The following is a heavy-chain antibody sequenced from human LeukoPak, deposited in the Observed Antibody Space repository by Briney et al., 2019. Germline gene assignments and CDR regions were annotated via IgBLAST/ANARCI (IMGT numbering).Heavy chain of an antibody. CDR1: GYTFTSYG. CDR2: ISAYNGNT. J-gene: IGHJ3*02. D-gene: IGHD2-2*01. V-gene: IGHV1-18*01. Sequence: ASVKVSCKASGYTFTSYGISWVRQAPGQGLEWMGWISAYNGNTNYAQKLQGRVTMTTDTSTSTAYMELRSLRSDDTAVYYCARDSDIVVVPAVRRAFDIWGQGTMVTVSS. CDR3: ARDSDIVVVPAVRRAFDI.